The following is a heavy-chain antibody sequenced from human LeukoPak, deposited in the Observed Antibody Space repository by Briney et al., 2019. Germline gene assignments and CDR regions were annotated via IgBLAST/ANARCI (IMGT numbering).Heavy chain of an antibody. D-gene: IGHD3-3*01. CDR1: GGSISSYY. CDR3: ARGLFDFTDAFDI. J-gene: IGHJ3*02. V-gene: IGHV4-59*01. CDR2: IYYSGST. Sequence: SETLSLTCTVSGGSISSYYWSWIRQPPGKGLEWIGYIYYSGSTNYNPSLKSRVTISVDTSKNQFSLKLSSVTAADTAVYYCARGLFDFTDAFDIWGQGTMVTVSS.